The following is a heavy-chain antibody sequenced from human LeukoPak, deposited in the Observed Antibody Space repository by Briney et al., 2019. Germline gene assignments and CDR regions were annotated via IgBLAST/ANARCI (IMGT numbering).Heavy chain of an antibody. Sequence: PGGSLRLSCGASGFTFSSFGMHWVRQAPGKGLEWVAFIRYDGSHKYYADSVKGRCTISRDNSKNTLYLQMNSLRAEDTAVYYCAKGLDLNSGWSFDYWGQGTLVTVSS. CDR3: AKGLDLNSGWSFDY. J-gene: IGHJ4*02. D-gene: IGHD6-19*01. CDR1: GFTFSSFG. CDR2: IRYDGSHK. V-gene: IGHV3-30*02.